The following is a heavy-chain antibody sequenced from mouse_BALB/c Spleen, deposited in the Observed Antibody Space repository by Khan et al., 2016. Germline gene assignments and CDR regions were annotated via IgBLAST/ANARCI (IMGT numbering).Heavy chain of an antibody. CDR2: ISDGGSYT. Sequence: EVELVESGGGLVKPGGSLKLSCAASGFTFSDFYMYWVRQTPEKRLEWVATISDGGSYTYYPDSMKGRFTISRDNAKKNLYLQMSGLKSEDTAMYYCARAGYDDDSHYWYFDVWGAGTTVTVSS. V-gene: IGHV5-4*02. CDR1: GFTFSDFY. D-gene: IGHD2-13*01. CDR3: ARAGYDDDSHYWYFDV. J-gene: IGHJ1*01.